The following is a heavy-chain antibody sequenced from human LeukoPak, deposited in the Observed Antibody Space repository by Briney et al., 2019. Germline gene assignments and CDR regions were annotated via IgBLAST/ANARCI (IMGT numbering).Heavy chain of an antibody. CDR3: ARGRVSSSTWYSTYYYYSYMDV. CDR2: VDHTGST. Sequence: SETLSPTCTVSGGSISSYYWTWIRQPPGKGLEWIGYVDHTGSTNFNPSLNGRVSISRDTTNNLFSLRLRSVTAADTAVYFCARGRVSSSTWYSTYYYYSYMDVWGKGTTVTVSS. D-gene: IGHD1-1*01. CDR1: GGSISSYY. V-gene: IGHV4-59*01. J-gene: IGHJ6*03.